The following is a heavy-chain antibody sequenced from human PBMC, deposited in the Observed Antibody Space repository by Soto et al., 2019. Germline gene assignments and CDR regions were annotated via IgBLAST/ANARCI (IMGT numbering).Heavy chain of an antibody. CDR2: ISSTTNYI. J-gene: IGHJ4*02. CDR3: ARESEDLTSNFDY. Sequence: EVQLVESGGGLVKPGGSLRLSCAASGFTFTSYSMNWVRQAPGKGLERVSSISSTTNYIYYGDSMKGRFTISRDNAMNSLYLEMNSLRAEDTALYYCARESEDLTSNFDYWGQGTLVTVSS. CDR1: GFTFTSYS. V-gene: IGHV3-21*06.